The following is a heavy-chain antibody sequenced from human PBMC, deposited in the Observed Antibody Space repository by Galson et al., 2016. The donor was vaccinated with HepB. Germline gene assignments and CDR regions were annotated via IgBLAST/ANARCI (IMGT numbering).Heavy chain of an antibody. CDR3: ARIRGWLGVYHFDY. CDR2: IYYSGST. Sequence: SWIRQHPGKGLEWIGYIYYSGSTYYNPSLKSRVNISVDTSKDQFSLKLSSVTAADTAVYYCARIRGWLGVYHFDYWGQGTLVTVSS. J-gene: IGHJ4*02. D-gene: IGHD6-19*01. V-gene: IGHV4-31*02.